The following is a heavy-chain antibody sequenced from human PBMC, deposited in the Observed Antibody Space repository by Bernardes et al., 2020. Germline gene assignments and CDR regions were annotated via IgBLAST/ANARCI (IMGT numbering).Heavy chain of an antibody. J-gene: IGHJ3*02. Sequence: GGSLRLSCAASGFTFDDYAMHWVRQAPGKGLEWVSGISWNSGSIGYADSVKGRFTISRDNAKNSLYLQMNSLRAEDTALYYCAKDITGWDAGAFDIWGQGTMVTVSS. CDR2: ISWNSGSI. CDR1: GFTFDDYA. V-gene: IGHV3-9*01. CDR3: AKDITGWDAGAFDI. D-gene: IGHD1-26*01.